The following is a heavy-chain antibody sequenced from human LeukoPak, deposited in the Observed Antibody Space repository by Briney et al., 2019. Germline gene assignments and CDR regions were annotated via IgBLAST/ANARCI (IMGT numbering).Heavy chain of an antibody. V-gene: IGHV3-23*01. J-gene: IGHJ4*02. CDR3: AKKESRGWPSLFDY. Sequence: GGSLRLSCEASGCTFSSYAMSWVRQAPGKGLEWVSAISGSGGSTYYADSVKGRLTISRDNSNNSLYLQMNSLRADDMAVYYCAKKESRGWPSLFDYWGQGTLVTVPS. CDR1: GCTFSSYA. D-gene: IGHD6-19*01. CDR2: ISGSGGST.